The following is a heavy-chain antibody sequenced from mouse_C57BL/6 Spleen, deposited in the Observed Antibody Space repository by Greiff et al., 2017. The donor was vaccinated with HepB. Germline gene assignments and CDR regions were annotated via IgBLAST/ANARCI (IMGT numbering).Heavy chain of an antibody. J-gene: IGHJ2*01. CDR3: ARGGYYVDFDY. D-gene: IGHD2-3*01. CDR2: IDPSDSET. Sequence: QVQLKQPGAELVRPGSSVKLSCKASGYTFTSYWMHWVKQRPIQGLEWIGNIDPSDSETHYNQKFKDKATLTVDKSSSTAYMQLSSLTSEDSAVYYCARGGYYVDFDYWGQGTTLTVSS. CDR1: GYTFTSYW. V-gene: IGHV1-52*01.